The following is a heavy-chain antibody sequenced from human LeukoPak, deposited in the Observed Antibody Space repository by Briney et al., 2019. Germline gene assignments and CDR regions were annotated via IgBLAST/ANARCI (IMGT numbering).Heavy chain of an antibody. Sequence: SETLSLTCTVSGGSLSGYYWSWIRQPPGKGLEWIAYIYYGGSTDYNPSLRSRVTISLDTSKNQFSLKLTSVTAADTAVYYCARLQVYCGGDCYPRWFDPWGQGSLVTVSS. V-gene: IGHV4-59*08. D-gene: IGHD2-21*02. CDR2: IYYGGST. CDR1: GGSLSGYY. J-gene: IGHJ5*02. CDR3: ARLQVYCGGDCYPRWFDP.